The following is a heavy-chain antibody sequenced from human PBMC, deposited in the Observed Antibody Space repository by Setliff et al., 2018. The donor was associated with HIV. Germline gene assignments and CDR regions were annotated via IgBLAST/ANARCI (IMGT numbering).Heavy chain of an antibody. CDR3: ARHTNEEAQRNYKFDS. CDR2: IYSSGNT. Sequence: PSETLSLTCTVSGGSISGYFWSWIRQPPGKRLEWIGYIYSSGNTDYNPSLKTRATIPLDTSRKQFSLRLSSVTATDTAFYYCARHTNEEAQRNYKFDSWGQGTLVTVSS. V-gene: IGHV4-4*09. CDR1: GGSISGYF. J-gene: IGHJ4*02. D-gene: IGHD1-7*01.